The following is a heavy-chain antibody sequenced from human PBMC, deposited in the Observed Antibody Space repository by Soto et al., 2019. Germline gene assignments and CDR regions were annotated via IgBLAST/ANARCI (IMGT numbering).Heavy chain of an antibody. D-gene: IGHD4-17*01. CDR2: SSSSGRTI. CDR1: GFTFSDYY. J-gene: IGHJ3*02. Sequence: QVQLVESGGGLVKPGGSLRLSCAASGFTFSDYYMSWMRQAPGKRLEWVSYSSSSGRTIYYADSVKGRFTISRDNAKNSLYLQMNSLRAEDTAVYYCARDRVGYGDYSDAFDIWGQVKMVTVSS. CDR3: ARDRVGYGDYSDAFDI. V-gene: IGHV3-11*01.